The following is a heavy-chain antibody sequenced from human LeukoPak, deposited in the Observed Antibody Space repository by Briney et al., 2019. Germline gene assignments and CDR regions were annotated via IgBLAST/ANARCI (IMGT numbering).Heavy chain of an antibody. CDR3: ARDVRVGDSFDY. D-gene: IGHD4-17*01. CDR2: IKSDEDT. V-gene: IGHV3-74*01. J-gene: IGHJ4*02. Sequence: PGGSLRLSCSASGFTFSNYWMHWVPQAPGKGLVWVSRIKSDEDTSYADSVKGRFTISRDNSKNTLYLQMNSLRAADTAVYYCARDVRVGDSFDYWGQGTLVTVSS. CDR1: GFTFSNYW.